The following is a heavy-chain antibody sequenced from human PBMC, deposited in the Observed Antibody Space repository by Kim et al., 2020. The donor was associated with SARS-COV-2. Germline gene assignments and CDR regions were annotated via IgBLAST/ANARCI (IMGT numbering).Heavy chain of an antibody. V-gene: IGHV4-59*01. CDR1: GGSISRYY. J-gene: IGHJ4*02. Sequence: LETLSLTCTVSGGSISRYYWSWIRQPPEKGLEWIGYIYSSGTTSYNPSLKSRVTISLDASKNQFSLKLTSVTAADTALYYCARYSSSGTFYSPFDFWGQGTLVTVSS. D-gene: IGHD3-10*01. CDR3: ARYSSSGTFYSPFDF. CDR2: IYSSGTT.